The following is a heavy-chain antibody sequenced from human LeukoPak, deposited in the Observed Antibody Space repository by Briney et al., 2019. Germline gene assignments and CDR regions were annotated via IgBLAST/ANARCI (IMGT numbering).Heavy chain of an antibody. Sequence: PGGSLRLSCAASGFTFSSYAMSWVRQAPGKGLEWVSAISGSGGSTYYADSVRGRFTISRDNSKNTLYLQMNSLRAEDTAVYYCAKDHPPRAGVGSGYYFFSWYFDYWGQGTLVTVSS. J-gene: IGHJ4*02. CDR3: AKDHPPRAGVGSGYYFFSWYFDY. V-gene: IGHV3-23*01. D-gene: IGHD3-22*01. CDR1: GFTFSSYA. CDR2: ISGSGGST.